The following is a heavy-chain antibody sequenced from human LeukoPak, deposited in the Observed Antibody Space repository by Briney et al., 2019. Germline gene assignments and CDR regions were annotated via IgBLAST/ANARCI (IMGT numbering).Heavy chain of an antibody. Sequence: PSETLSLTCTVSGVSISSGGYYWSWIRQHPGKGLEWIGYIYYSGSTYYNPSLKSRVTISVDTSKNQFSLKLSSVTAADTAVYYCARQGVGATGCWGQGTLVTVSS. CDR3: ARQGVGATGC. CDR1: GVSISSGGYY. J-gene: IGHJ4*02. V-gene: IGHV4-31*03. D-gene: IGHD1-26*01. CDR2: IYYSGST.